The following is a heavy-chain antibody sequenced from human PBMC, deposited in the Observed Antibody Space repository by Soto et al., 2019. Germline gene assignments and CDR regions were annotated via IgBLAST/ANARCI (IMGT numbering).Heavy chain of an antibody. Sequence: QLQLQESGPGLVKPSETLSLTCTVSGGSISSSSYYWGWIRQPPGKGLEWIGSIYYSGSTYYNPSLKSRVTISVDTSKNQFSLKLSSVTAADTAVYYCARTYCGGDCYDRFDYWGQGTLVTVSS. CDR2: IYYSGST. CDR1: GGSISSSSYY. V-gene: IGHV4-39*01. D-gene: IGHD2-21*02. CDR3: ARTYCGGDCYDRFDY. J-gene: IGHJ4*02.